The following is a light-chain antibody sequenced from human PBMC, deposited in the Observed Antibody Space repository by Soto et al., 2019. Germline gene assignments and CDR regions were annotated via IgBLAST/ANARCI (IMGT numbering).Light chain of an antibody. V-gene: IGLV2-14*01. CDR1: SSDVGGYNY. CDR3: AAWDDSLSRVV. J-gene: IGLJ2*01. Sequence: QSALTQPASVSGSPGQSITISCTGTSSDVGGYNYVSWYQQHPGKAPKLMIYEVSNRPSGVSNRFSGSKSGNTASLTISGLQAEDEADYFCAAWDDSLSRVVFGGGTKVTVL. CDR2: EVS.